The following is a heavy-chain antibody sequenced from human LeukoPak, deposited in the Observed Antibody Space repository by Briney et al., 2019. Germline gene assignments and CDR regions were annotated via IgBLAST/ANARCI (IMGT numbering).Heavy chain of an antibody. CDR2: INHSGGT. D-gene: IGHD2/OR15-2a*01. Sequence: SETLSLTCAVYGGSFSGYYWSWIRQPPGKGLEWIGEINHSGGTNYNPSLKSRVTISVDTSKNQFSLKLSSVTAVDTAVYYCATQILLCHYYWGQGTLVTVSS. CDR1: GGSFSGYY. J-gene: IGHJ4*02. V-gene: IGHV4-34*01. CDR3: ATQILLCHYY.